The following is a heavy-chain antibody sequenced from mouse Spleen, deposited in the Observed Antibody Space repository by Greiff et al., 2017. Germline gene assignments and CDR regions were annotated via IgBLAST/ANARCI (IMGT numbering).Heavy chain of an antibody. CDR3: ARNANYYGYAMGY. J-gene: IGHJ4*01. CDR2: IWGGGST. V-gene: IGHV2-6-4*01. Sequence: VKLVESGPGLVAPSQSLSITCTVSGFSLSRYSVHWVRQPPGKGLEWLGMIWGGGSTDYNSALKSRLSISKDNSKSQVFLKMNSLQTDDTAMYYCARNANYYGYAMGYWGQGTSGTVSS. CDR1: GFSLSRYS. D-gene: IGHD1-1*01.